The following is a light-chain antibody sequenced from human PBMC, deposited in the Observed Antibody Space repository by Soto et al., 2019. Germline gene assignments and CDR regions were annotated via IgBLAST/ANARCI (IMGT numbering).Light chain of an antibody. CDR3: QQFNSYPIT. CDR2: EAS. Sequence: IPMTHSPCTLSASLLESVKSTCRASQSISRWLTWYQQKPGKAPKLLIYEASSLESAVPSRFSGSGSGTEFTLTISGLQPDDFATYYCQQFNSYPITFGQGTRLEIK. J-gene: IGKJ5*01. CDR1: QSISRW. V-gene: IGKV1-5*01.